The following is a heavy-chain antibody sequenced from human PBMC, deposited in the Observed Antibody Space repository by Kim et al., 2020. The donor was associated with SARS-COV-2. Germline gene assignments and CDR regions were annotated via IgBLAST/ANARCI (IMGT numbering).Heavy chain of an antibody. J-gene: IGHJ3*02. V-gene: IGHV3-7*01. CDR3: ARDGDIYSSGKDAFDI. Sequence: GGSLRLSCAASGFTFSSYWMTWVRQAPGQGLEWVANIKQDGNQKYYVDSVKGRFTISRDNAKNSLYLQMNSLRAEDTAVYYCARDGDIYSSGKDAFDIWG. CDR1: GFTFSSYW. D-gene: IGHD6-19*01. CDR2: IKQDGNQK.